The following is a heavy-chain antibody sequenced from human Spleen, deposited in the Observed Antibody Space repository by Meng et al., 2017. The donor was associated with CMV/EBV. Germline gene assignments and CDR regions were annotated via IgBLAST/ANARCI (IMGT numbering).Heavy chain of an antibody. CDR2: ISGSGGIT. CDR1: GFSFIIYA. J-gene: IGHJ2*01. Sequence: GGGVVLPGSFLSLSCAASGFSFIIYARSWIRQAPGKGLGWVSAISGSGGITYYADSVKGRFTISRDNSKNTLYLQMNSLRAEDTAVYYCAGRPHVALWGRGTLVTVSS. V-gene: IGHV3-23*01. CDR3: AGRPHVAL. D-gene: IGHD2-15*01.